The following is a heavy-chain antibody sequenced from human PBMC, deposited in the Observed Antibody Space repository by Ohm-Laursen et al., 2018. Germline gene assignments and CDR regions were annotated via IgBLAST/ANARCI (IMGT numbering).Heavy chain of an antibody. Sequence: SLRLSCSASGFTFSSYGMHWARQAPGKGLEWVAVISYDGSNKYYADSVKGRFTISRDNSKNTLYLQMNSLGAEDTAVYYCAKGLIVVPADWGQGTLVTVSS. CDR3: AKGLIVVPAD. CDR2: ISYDGSNK. CDR1: GFTFSSYG. V-gene: IGHV3-30*18. D-gene: IGHD2-2*01. J-gene: IGHJ4*02.